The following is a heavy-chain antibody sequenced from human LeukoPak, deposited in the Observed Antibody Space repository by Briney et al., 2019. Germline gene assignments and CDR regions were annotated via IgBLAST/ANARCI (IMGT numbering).Heavy chain of an antibody. V-gene: IGHV3-30-3*01. J-gene: IGHJ4*02. CDR3: ARVSYYDSTTFDY. D-gene: IGHD3-22*01. CDR2: ISYDGSNK. CDR1: GFTFDDYA. Sequence: PGGSLRLSCAASGFTFDDYAMHWVRQAPGKGLEWVAVISYDGSNKYYADSVKGRFTISRDNSKNTLYLQMNSLRAEDTAVYYCARVSYYDSTTFDYWGQGTLVTVSS.